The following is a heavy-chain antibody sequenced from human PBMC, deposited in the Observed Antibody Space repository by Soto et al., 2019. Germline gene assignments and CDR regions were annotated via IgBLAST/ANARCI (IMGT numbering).Heavy chain of an antibody. J-gene: IGHJ3*02. V-gene: IGHV1-2*04. CDR1: GYTFTGYY. CDR2: INPNSGGT. Sequence: ASVKVSCKASGYTFTGYYMHWVRQAPGQGLEWMGWINPNSGGTNYAQKFQGWVTMTRDTSISTAYMELSRLRSDDTAVYYCAREKSSSTSCYAFDIWGQGTMVTVSS. CDR3: AREKSSSTSCYAFDI. D-gene: IGHD2-2*01.